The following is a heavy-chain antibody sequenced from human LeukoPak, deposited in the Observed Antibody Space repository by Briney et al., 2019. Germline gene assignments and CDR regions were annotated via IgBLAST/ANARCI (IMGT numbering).Heavy chain of an antibody. Sequence: ASVKVSCKASGYTFAAYYLHWVRQAPGQGLEWMGWINPNSGDSNFAQKFQGRVTLTRDTSISTAYMDLSSLRSDDTAVYYCARVSWSSGWFDYWGQGTLVTVSS. CDR2: INPNSGDS. D-gene: IGHD6-19*01. J-gene: IGHJ4*02. CDR3: ARVSWSSGWFDY. V-gene: IGHV1-2*02. CDR1: GYTFAAYY.